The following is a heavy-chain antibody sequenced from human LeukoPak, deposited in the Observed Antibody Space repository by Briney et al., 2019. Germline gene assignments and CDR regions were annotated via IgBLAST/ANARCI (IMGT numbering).Heavy chain of an antibody. Sequence: GGSLRLSCAGSGFTFSTFPMRWVRQAPGKGLDWVSSIGGGGDAHYADSAKGRFTISRDNAQTTLSLQMTHLRSEDTAIYYCSTGAGGGPDDYWGQGILATVSS. V-gene: IGHV3-23*01. D-gene: IGHD4-23*01. CDR2: IGGGGDA. CDR1: GFTFSTFP. CDR3: STGAGGGPDDY. J-gene: IGHJ4*02.